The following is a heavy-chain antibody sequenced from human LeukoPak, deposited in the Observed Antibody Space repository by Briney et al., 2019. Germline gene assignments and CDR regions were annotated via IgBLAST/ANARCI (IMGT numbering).Heavy chain of an antibody. Sequence: GGSLRLSCAASGFTFSSYSMSWVRQAPGKGLEWVSYISSSSSTIYYADSVKGRFTISRDNAKNSLYLQMNSLRAEDTAVYYCARGYYYDSSGYPTFDYWGQGTLVTVSS. J-gene: IGHJ4*02. CDR3: ARGYYYDSSGYPTFDY. CDR1: GFTFSSYS. V-gene: IGHV3-48*04. CDR2: ISSSSSTI. D-gene: IGHD3-22*01.